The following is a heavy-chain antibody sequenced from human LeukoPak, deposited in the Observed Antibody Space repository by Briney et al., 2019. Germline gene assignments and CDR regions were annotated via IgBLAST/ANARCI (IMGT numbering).Heavy chain of an antibody. CDR3: AVAGRDY. Sequence: SETLSLTCTVSGVSISTGTYYWGWIRQPPGKGLDYIGNIYYTGTTFYNPSLKSRVTISVDTSKNQFSLKLSSVTAADTAVYYCAVAGRDYWGQGTLVTVSS. J-gene: IGHJ4*02. CDR1: GVSISTGTYY. D-gene: IGHD6-19*01. CDR2: IYYTGTT. V-gene: IGHV4-39*01.